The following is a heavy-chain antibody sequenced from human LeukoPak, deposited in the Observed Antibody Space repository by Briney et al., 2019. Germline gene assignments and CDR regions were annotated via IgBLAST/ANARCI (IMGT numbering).Heavy chain of an antibody. D-gene: IGHD6-19*01. J-gene: IGHJ4*02. CDR3: AKPSSGWANFDS. CDR1: GFTFSSYA. Sequence: GGSLRLSCAASGFTFSSYAMSWVRQAPGKGLEWVSGISGTSGYTYYADSVKGRFTISRDNSKNTLYLQMNSLRAEDTAVYYCAKPSSGWANFDSWGQGTLVTVSS. CDR2: ISGTSGYT. V-gene: IGHV3-23*01.